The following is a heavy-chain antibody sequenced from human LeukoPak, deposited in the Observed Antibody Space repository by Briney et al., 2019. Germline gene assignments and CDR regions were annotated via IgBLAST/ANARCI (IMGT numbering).Heavy chain of an antibody. CDR2: ISGSGGST. J-gene: IGHJ4*02. D-gene: IGHD3-22*01. CDR3: AKSYYYDSSGYYPMNPFDY. V-gene: IGHV3-23*01. Sequence: GGSLRLSCAASGFTFSSYAMSWVRQAPGKGLEWVSAISGSGGSTYYADSVKGRFTISRDNSKNTLYLQMNSLRAEDTAVYYCAKSYYYDSSGYYPMNPFDYWGQGTLVTVSS. CDR1: GFTFSSYA.